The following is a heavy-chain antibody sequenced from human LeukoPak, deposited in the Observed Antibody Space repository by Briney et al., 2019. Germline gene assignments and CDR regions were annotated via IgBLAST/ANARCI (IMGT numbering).Heavy chain of an antibody. CDR2: ICGRGGST. V-gene: IGHV3-23*01. J-gene: IGHJ4*02. D-gene: IGHD5-12*01. CDR3: ANLQFTTMDIY. CDR1: GFAFSSYP. Sequence: GGSLSLSCAVSGFAFSSYPMSGVRAAPGRRVEWVFAICGRGGSTYYADSAKGRFTIYRDDSKHTLYLQMNSLRAEDTAVYYCANLQFTTMDIYWGPGTLVTVSS.